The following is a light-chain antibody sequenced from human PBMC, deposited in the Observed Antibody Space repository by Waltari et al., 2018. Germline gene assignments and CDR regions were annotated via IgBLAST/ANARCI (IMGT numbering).Light chain of an antibody. J-gene: IGKJ3*01. V-gene: IGKV1-39*01. CDR1: QSISTH. Sequence: DIQMTQSPSSLPASVGDRVSITCRASQSISTHLNWYQQKPGKAPKLLIYAASNLQSGVPSRFSGRGSETDFTLTISSLQPEDFAVYYCQQSYNTPRTFGPGTKVD. CDR2: AAS. CDR3: QQSYNTPRT.